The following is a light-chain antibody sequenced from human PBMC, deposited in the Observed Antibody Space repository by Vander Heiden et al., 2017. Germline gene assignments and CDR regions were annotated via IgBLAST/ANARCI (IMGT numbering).Light chain of an antibody. J-gene: IGKJ1*01. CDR1: QSVSSSY. Sequence: EIVLTQSPGTLSLSPGARATLSCRASQSVSSSYLAWYQQKPGQAPSLLIYGASSRATGIPDRFSGSGCGTDFTLTISRLEPEDFAVYYCQRYGSSPSWTFGQGSKVEIK. CDR2: GAS. CDR3: QRYGSSPSWT. V-gene: IGKV3-20*01.